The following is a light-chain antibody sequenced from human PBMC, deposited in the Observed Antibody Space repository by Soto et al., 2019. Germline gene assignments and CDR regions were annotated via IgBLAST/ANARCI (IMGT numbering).Light chain of an antibody. CDR1: RSNIGSNY. J-gene: IGLJ2*01. CDR2: RNN. CDR3: TSWDDSLYHVV. V-gene: IGLV1-47*01. Sequence: QSVLTQPPSASGTPGQRVTFSCSGGRSNIGSNYVFWYQQFPGTAPKLVIYRNNQRPSGVPDRFSGSKSGTSASLASSGLRSEDEADFYCTSWDDSLYHVVFGGGTQLTVL.